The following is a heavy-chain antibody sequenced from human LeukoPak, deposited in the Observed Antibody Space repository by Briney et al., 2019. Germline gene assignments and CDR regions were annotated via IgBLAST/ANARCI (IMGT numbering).Heavy chain of an antibody. CDR1: GGTFSSYA. Sequence: ASVKVSCKASGGTFSSYAISWVRQAPGQGLEWMGGIIPIFGTANYAQKFQGRVTITADESASTAYMELSSLRSEDTAVYYCARVMEQHLGFDYWGQGTLVTVSS. CDR3: ARVMEQHLGFDY. J-gene: IGHJ4*02. V-gene: IGHV1-69*13. D-gene: IGHD6-13*01. CDR2: IIPIFGTA.